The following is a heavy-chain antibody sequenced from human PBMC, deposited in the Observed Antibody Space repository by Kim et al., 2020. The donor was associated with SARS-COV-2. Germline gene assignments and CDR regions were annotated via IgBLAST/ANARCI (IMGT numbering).Heavy chain of an antibody. CDR2: NT. D-gene: IGHD6-19*01. Sequence: NTGYAKKYQARVSITRDTAATTAYLELRGLRSEDTAVYYCAREAVAGSFDYWGQGPLVTVSS. V-gene: IGHV1-3*01. J-gene: IGHJ4*02. CDR3: AREAVAGSFDY.